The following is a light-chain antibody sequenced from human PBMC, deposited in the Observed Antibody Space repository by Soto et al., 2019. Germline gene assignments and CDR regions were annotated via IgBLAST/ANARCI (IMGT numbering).Light chain of an antibody. Sequence: DVQMTQSTSTLSASVGDRVTSTCRASQSISSWLAWYQQKPGKAPKLLIYDASSLESGVPSRFSGSGSGTEFTLTISSLQPDDFATYYCQQYNSYSRAFGQGTKVDI. CDR2: DAS. V-gene: IGKV1-5*01. CDR1: QSISSW. CDR3: QQYNSYSRA. J-gene: IGKJ1*01.